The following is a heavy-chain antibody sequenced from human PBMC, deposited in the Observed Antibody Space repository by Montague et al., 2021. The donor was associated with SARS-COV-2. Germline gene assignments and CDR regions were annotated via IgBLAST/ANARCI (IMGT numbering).Heavy chain of an antibody. D-gene: IGHD3-9*01. CDR1: GFSLSTSGMC. J-gene: IGHJ4*02. CDR3: ARIRDYDILTGSYSGFDY. V-gene: IGHV2-70*01. Sequence: ALVKPTQTLTLTCTFPGFSLSTSGMCVSWIRQPPGKALEWLALIDWDDDKYYSTSLKTRLTISKDTSKNQVVLTMTNMDPVDTATYYCARIRDYDILTGSYSGFDYWGQGTLVTVSS. CDR2: IDWDDDK.